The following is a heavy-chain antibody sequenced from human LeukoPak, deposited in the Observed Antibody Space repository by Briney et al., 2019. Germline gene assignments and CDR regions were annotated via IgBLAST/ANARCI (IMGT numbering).Heavy chain of an antibody. D-gene: IGHD2-15*01. J-gene: IGHJ4*02. V-gene: IGHV3-7*01. Sequence: GGSLRLSCAASGFTFSNSWMDWVRQAPGKGLEWVAAIKEDGSEKYYVDSVKGRFTISRGNAKNSLYLQLNSLRSEDTAVYYCAKNRGYASFDYWGQGTLVTVSS. CDR1: GFTFSNSW. CDR2: IKEDGSEK. CDR3: AKNRGYASFDY.